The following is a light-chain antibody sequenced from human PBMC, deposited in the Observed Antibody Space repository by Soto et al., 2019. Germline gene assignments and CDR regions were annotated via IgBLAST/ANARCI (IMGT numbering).Light chain of an antibody. CDR1: QDISNY. V-gene: IGKV1-33*01. CDR2: DAS. J-gene: IGKJ1*01. Sequence: DIQMTQSPSSLSASVGDRVTITCQASQDISNYLNWYQQKPGKAPKLLIYDASNLETGVPSRFSGSGSGTEFTLTITSVQPDDFATYYCQQYDTYWAFGQGTKVDIK. CDR3: QQYDTYWA.